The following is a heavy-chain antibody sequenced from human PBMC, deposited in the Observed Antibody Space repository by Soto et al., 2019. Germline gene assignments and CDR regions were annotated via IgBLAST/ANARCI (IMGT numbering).Heavy chain of an antibody. V-gene: IGHV1-69*06. CDR2: IIPIFGTA. Sequence: QVQLVQSGAEVKKPGSSVKVSCKASGGTFSSYAIGWVRQAPGQGLEWMGGIIPIFGTANYAQKFQGRVTITADKSTSTAYMELSSLRSEDTAVYYCAREASGWDYYYYGMDVWGQGTTVTVSS. CDR3: AREASGWDYYYYGMDV. D-gene: IGHD6-19*01. J-gene: IGHJ6*02. CDR1: GGTFSSYA.